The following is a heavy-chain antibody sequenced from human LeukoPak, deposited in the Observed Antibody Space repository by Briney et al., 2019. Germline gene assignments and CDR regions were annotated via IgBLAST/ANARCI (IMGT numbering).Heavy chain of an antibody. CDR3: ARDKAHSYGRYFDP. D-gene: IGHD5-18*01. J-gene: IGHJ5*02. CDR1: GDSISSTNYY. CDR2: ISNGNT. Sequence: SETLSLTCTVSGDSISSTNYYWDWIRQTPGKGLEWIGHISNGNTDYNPSLKSRVTISADTSKNQFSLRLTSVTAADAAVYYCARDKAHSYGRYFDPWGQGALVIVSS. V-gene: IGHV4-61*01.